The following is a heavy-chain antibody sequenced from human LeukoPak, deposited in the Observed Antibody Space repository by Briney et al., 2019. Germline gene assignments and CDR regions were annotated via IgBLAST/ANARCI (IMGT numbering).Heavy chain of an antibody. CDR1: GFPFSSHG. V-gene: IGHV3-66*01. CDR3: ARDGYRESDAFDI. J-gene: IGHJ3*02. Sequence: PGGSLRLSCAGSGFPFSSHGMNWVRQAPGKGLEWVSGVYSDGTTYYADSVKGKFTISRDNSKNTLYLQMNSLRAEDTAVYYCARDGYRESDAFDIWGQGTMVTVSS. CDR2: VYSDGTT. D-gene: IGHD5-12*01.